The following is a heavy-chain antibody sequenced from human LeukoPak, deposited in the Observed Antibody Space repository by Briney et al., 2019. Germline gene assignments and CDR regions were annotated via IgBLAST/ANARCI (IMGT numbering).Heavy chain of an antibody. J-gene: IGHJ4*02. Sequence: GESLKISCQGSGYRFDNYWIVWMRQMPGKGLEWMGIIYPGDSDTRYSPSFEGQVTISADRSVNTAYLQWTSLRASDTAVYYCARLLRSQLLPLLLYWGQGTLVTVSS. CDR2: IYPGDSDT. CDR3: ARLLRSQLLPLLLY. D-gene: IGHD1-1*01. V-gene: IGHV5-51*01. CDR1: GYRFDNYW.